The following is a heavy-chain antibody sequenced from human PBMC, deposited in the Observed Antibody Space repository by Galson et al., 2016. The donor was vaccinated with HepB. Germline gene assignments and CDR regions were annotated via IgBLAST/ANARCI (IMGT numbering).Heavy chain of an antibody. Sequence: SETLSLTCGVSGGSLSGHYWNWIRQCPGKGLEWIGEITDSGSTNYNATLKSRVSISIDTPKNQFTLKLDSVTAADTAIYYCARHRYTRGWYTLDSWGQGTLVTVSS. V-gene: IGHV4-34*01. J-gene: IGHJ4*02. CDR2: ITDSGST. CDR3: ARHRYTRGWYTLDS. D-gene: IGHD6-19*01. CDR1: GGSLSGHY.